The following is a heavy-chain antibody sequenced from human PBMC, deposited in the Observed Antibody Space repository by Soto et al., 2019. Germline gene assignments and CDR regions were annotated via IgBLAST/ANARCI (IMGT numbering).Heavy chain of an antibody. Sequence: QVQLQESGPGLVKPSQTLSLTCTVSGGSISSGDYYWAWIRQPPGKGLEWIGHIYYRGRTYYNPSLKIRVTISVDTSKNQFSLNLNSVTASDTAVYFCARTCGDYFDSWGQGTLVTVSS. CDR2: IYYRGRT. CDR1: GGSISSGDYY. CDR3: ARTCGDYFDS. J-gene: IGHJ4*02. V-gene: IGHV4-30-4*01. D-gene: IGHD2-21*01.